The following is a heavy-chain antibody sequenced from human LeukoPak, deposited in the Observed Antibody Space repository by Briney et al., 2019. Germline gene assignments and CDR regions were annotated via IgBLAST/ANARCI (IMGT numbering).Heavy chain of an antibody. J-gene: IGHJ4*02. CDR2: ITRSSSTI. CDR1: GFTFNSYS. CDR3: ARMGYSSGWLG. V-gene: IGHV3-48*01. Sequence: PGGSLRLSCAASGFTFNSYSMNWVRQAPGKGLEWISYITRSSSTIYYADSVKGRFTISRDNAKKSLYLQMNSPRVEDTAVYYCARMGYSSGWLGWGQGTLVTVSS. D-gene: IGHD6-19*01.